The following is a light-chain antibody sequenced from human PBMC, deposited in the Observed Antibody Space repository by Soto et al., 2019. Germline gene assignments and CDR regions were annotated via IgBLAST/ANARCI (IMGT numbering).Light chain of an antibody. CDR2: DAS. Sequence: EIVLTQSPATLSLSPGESATLSCRASQSVSSSLAWYQQKTGQAPRLLIYDASNMATGIPARFSGSGSGTDFTLTISSLEPEDFAIYYCQQRITWPSTFGQGTKLEIK. V-gene: IGKV3-11*01. CDR1: QSVSSS. J-gene: IGKJ2*01. CDR3: QQRITWPST.